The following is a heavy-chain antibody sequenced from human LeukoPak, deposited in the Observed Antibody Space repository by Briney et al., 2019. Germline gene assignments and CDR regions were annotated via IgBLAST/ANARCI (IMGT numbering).Heavy chain of an antibody. CDR3: ASARYSYGPHEFHY. D-gene: IGHD5-18*01. J-gene: IGHJ4*02. V-gene: IGHV1-69*04. CDR1: GGTFSSYA. CDR2: IIPILGIA. Sequence: GASVKVSCKASGGTFSSYAISWVRQAPGQGLEWMGRIIPILGIANYAQKFQGRVTITADKSTSTAYMELSSLRSEDTAVYYCASARYSYGPHEFHYWGQGTLVTVSS.